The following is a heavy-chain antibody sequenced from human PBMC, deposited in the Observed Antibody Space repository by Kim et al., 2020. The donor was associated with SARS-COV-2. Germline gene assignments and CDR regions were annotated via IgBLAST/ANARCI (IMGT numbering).Heavy chain of an antibody. Sequence: SETLSLTCTVSGGSISSSSYYWGWIRQPPGKGLEWIGSIYYSGSTYYNPSLKSRVTISVDTSKNQFSLKLSSVTAADTAVYYCARHFGTRRLLWFGEFKGRSKVNPNFDDWGQGTLVTVSS. CDR1: GGSISSSSYY. V-gene: IGHV4-39*01. D-gene: IGHD3-10*01. CDR2: IYYSGST. J-gene: IGHJ4*02. CDR3: ARHFGTRRLLWFGEFKGRSKVNPNFDD.